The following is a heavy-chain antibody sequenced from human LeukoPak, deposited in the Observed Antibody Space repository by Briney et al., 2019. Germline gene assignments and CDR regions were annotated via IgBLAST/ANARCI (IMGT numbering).Heavy chain of an antibody. CDR2: ISWNSGSI. D-gene: IGHD3-16*01. V-gene: IGHV3-9*01. CDR1: GFTFDDYA. CDR3: AKDRAYDYVWGSYGGAFDI. Sequence: GGSLRLSCAASGFTFDDYAMHWVRQAPGKGLEWVSGISWNSGSIGSADSVKGRFTISRDNAKNSLYLQMNSLRAEDTALYYCAKDRAYDYVWGSYGGAFDIWGQETMVTVSS. J-gene: IGHJ3*02.